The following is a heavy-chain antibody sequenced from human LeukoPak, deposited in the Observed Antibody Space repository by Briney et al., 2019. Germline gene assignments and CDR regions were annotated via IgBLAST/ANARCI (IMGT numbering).Heavy chain of an antibody. Sequence: GGSLRLSCAASGFTFSSYAMTWVRQAPGKGLEWVSAISGSGGTTHYADSVKGRFTVSRDNSKNTLYLQMNSLRAEDTAVYYCAKENWYFDLWGRGTLVTVSS. CDR3: AKENWYFDL. J-gene: IGHJ2*01. CDR2: ISGSGGTT. CDR1: GFTFSSYA. V-gene: IGHV3-23*01.